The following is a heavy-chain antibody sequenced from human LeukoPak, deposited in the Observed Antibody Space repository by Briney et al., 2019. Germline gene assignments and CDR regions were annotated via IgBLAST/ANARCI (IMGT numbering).Heavy chain of an antibody. CDR2: IYYSGST. CDR1: GGSISSSRYY. D-gene: IGHD2-21*02. CDR3: AVRRVTHYYFDY. Sequence: SETLSLTCTVSGGSISSSRYYWGWIRQPPGKGLEWIGSIYYSGSTYYNPSLKSRVTISVDTSKNQFSLKLSSVTAADTAVYYCAVRRVTHYYFDYWGQGTLVTVSS. J-gene: IGHJ4*02. V-gene: IGHV4-39*01.